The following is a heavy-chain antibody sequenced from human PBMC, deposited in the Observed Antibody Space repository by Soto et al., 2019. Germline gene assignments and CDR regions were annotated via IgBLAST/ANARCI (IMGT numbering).Heavy chain of an antibody. D-gene: IGHD2-15*01. CDR2: ISYDGSNK. CDR3: ATTVHCSGGSCYSDVDY. CDR1: GFTFSSYG. V-gene: IGHV3-30*03. Sequence: QVQLVESGGGVVQPGRSLRLSCAASGFTFSSYGMHWVRQAPGKGLEWVAVISYDGSNKYYADSVKGRFTISRDNSKNXXYLQMNSPRAEDTAVYYCATTVHCSGGSCYSDVDYWGQGTLVTVSS. J-gene: IGHJ4*02.